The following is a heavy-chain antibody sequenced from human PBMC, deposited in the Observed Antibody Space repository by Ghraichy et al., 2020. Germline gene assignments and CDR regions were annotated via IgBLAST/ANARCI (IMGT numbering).Heavy chain of an antibody. Sequence: GGSLRLSCVASGFTFSTYWMHWVRQAPGKGLVWVSRIDNDGRRTYYADSLKGRFTISRDNAKNTLYLQMNSLRAEDTAVYFCARANTMIVDFWELDYCGQGGVVTVSS. J-gene: IGHJ4*02. V-gene: IGHV3-74*01. CDR1: GFTFSTYW. CDR3: ARANTMIVDFWELDY. D-gene: IGHD3-22*01. CDR2: IDNDGRRT.